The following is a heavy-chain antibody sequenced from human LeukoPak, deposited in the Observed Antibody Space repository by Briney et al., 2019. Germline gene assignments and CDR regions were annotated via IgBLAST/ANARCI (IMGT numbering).Heavy chain of an antibody. Sequence: GGSLRLSCAASGFTFSSYSMNWVRQAPGKGLEWVSYISSSSSTIYYADSVKGRFTISRDNAKNSLYLQMNSLRAEDTAVYYCARGNINFDYWGQGTLVTVSS. CDR1: GFTFSSYS. CDR3: ARGNINFDY. CDR2: ISSSSSTI. V-gene: IGHV3-48*01. J-gene: IGHJ4*02.